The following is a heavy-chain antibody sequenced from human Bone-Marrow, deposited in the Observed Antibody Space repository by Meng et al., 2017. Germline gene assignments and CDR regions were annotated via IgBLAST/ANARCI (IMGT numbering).Heavy chain of an antibody. CDR1: GGSISSYY. J-gene: IGHJ6*02. D-gene: IGHD1-1*01. CDR2: IFHSGSTNYNPAL. CDR3: ARDLGGAGTTTFYYYGMDV. V-gene: IGHV4-59*01. Sequence: SETLSLTCTVSGGSISSYYWSWIRQPPGKGLEWIGYIFHSGSTNYNPALNYNPSLKSRVTISLDTSKNLISLKLTSVTAADTAVYYCARDLGGAGTTTFYYYGMDVWGQGTTVTVSS.